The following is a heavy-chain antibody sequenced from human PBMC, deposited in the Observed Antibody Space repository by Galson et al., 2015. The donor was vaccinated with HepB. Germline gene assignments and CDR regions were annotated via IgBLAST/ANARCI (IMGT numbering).Heavy chain of an antibody. CDR2: INPKSGNK. Sequence: SVKVSCKASGYTFTGFDINWVRQATGQGLEWMGWINPKSGNKVYAQKFQGRITLTRNTSISTAYMELSSLRPEDTAVYYCVRRRHYSQGSGSSYVAAWLFDPWGQGTLVSVSS. CDR3: VRRRHYSQGSGSSYVAAWLFDP. CDR1: GYTFTGFD. D-gene: IGHD3-10*01. J-gene: IGHJ5*02. V-gene: IGHV1-8*01.